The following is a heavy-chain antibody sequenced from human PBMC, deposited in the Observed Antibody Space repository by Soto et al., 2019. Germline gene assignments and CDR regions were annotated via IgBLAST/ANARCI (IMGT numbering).Heavy chain of an antibody. J-gene: IGHJ4*02. V-gene: IGHV1-58*01. D-gene: IGHD5-18*01. CDR1: GFTFTSSA. Sequence: SVKVSCKASGFTFTSSAVQWVRQARVQRLEWIGWIVVGSGNTNYAQKFQERVTITRDMSTSTAYMELSSLRSEDTAVYYCAAETTDTAMTTYYFDYWGQGTLVTVSS. CDR3: AAETTDTAMTTYYFDY. CDR2: IVVGSGNT.